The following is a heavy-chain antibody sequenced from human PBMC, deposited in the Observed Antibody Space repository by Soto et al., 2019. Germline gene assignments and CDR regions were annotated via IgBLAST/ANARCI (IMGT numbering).Heavy chain of an antibody. J-gene: IGHJ5*02. CDR2: IKPNSGGT. CDR3: ARYASAGHHWGNWFDP. D-gene: IGHD6-13*01. Sequence: QVQLVPSGAEVKKPGASVKVSCKASGYTFTGYYMHCVRQAPGQGLEWMGWIKPNSGGTNYAQKIQGRVTMTRDTSMSTAYMELSRLRSDDTAVYYCARYASAGHHWGNWFDPWGQGTLVTVSS. CDR1: GYTFTGYY. V-gene: IGHV1-2*02.